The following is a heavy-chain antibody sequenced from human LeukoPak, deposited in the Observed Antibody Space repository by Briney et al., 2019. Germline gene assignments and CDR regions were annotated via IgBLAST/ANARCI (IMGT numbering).Heavy chain of an antibody. J-gene: IGHJ6*03. CDR2: ISSSGSTI. Sequence: GGSLRLSCAASGFTFSSYEMNWVRQAPGKGLEWVSYISSSGSTIYYADSVKGRFTISRDNAKNSLYLQMNSLRAEDTAVYYCARAGVISGYDWWVDYYYYYMDVWGKGTTVTVSS. V-gene: IGHV3-48*03. CDR1: GFTFSSYE. CDR3: ARAGVISGYDWWVDYYYYYMDV. D-gene: IGHD5-12*01.